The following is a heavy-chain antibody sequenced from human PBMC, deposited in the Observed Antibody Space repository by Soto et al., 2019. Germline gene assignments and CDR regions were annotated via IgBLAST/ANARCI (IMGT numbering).Heavy chain of an antibody. CDR2: ISGSDAFT. Sequence: EVQLLESGGGLVQPGGSLRLSCAASEFTFSGYAMNWVRQAPGKGLEWVSTISGSDAFTYYADSVQSRFTISRDNSKNTLFLQMNTLRAEDTAVYYCAKDGPLGELMADWGQGTLVTVSS. V-gene: IGHV3-23*01. D-gene: IGHD3-10*01. J-gene: IGHJ4*02. CDR1: EFTFSGYA. CDR3: AKDGPLGELMAD.